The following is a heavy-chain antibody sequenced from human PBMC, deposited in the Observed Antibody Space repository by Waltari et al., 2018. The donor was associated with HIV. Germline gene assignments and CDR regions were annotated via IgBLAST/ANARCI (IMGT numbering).Heavy chain of an antibody. Sequence: QVQLVESGGGVVQPGRSLRLSCAASGFTFSSYAMHWVRQAPGKGLEWVAVISYDGSNKYYADSVKGRFTISRDNSKNTLYLQMNSLRAEDTAVYYCARDRIPYWQLGTCDYWGQGTLVTVSS. CDR3: ARDRIPYWQLGTCDY. J-gene: IGHJ4*02. CDR1: GFTFSSYA. V-gene: IGHV3-30*04. D-gene: IGHD6-6*01. CDR2: ISYDGSNK.